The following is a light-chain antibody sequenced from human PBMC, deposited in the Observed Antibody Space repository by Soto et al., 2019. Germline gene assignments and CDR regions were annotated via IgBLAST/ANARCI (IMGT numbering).Light chain of an antibody. V-gene: IGLV6-57*01. Sequence: NFMLTQPHSVSESPGKTVTISCTRSSGSIASNYVQWYQQRPGSSPTTVIYDDNQRPSGVPDRFSGSIDSSSNSASLTISGLKTEGEADYYCQSYDSSNPVVFGGGTKLTVL. CDR3: QSYDSSNPVV. CDR2: DDN. CDR1: SGSIASNY. J-gene: IGLJ2*01.